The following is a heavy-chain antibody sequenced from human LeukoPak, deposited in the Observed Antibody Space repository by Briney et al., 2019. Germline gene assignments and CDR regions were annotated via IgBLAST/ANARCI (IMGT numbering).Heavy chain of an antibody. Sequence: ASVKVSCKASGGTFSSYAISWVRQAPGQGLEWMGGIIPIFGTANYAQKFQGRVTITRDTSASTAYMELSSLISEDTAVYYCARDDDFWSGYYTGSYYGMDVWGQGTTVTVSS. CDR1: GGTFSSYA. CDR2: IIPIFGTA. D-gene: IGHD3-3*01. V-gene: IGHV1-69*05. J-gene: IGHJ6*02. CDR3: ARDDDFWSGYYTGSYYGMDV.